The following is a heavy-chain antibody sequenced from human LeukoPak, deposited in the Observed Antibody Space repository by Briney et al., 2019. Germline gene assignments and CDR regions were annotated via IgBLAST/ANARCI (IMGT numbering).Heavy chain of an antibody. CDR3: ARQAEDIVVVPAAMEGGPFDD. V-gene: IGHV5-10-1*01. D-gene: IGHD2-2*01. CDR2: IDPSDSYT. CDR1: GYCFISYW. Sequence: GESLRISCKGSGYCFISYWISWVRQMPGKGLEWMGRIDPSDSYTNYSPSFQGHVTISADKSISTAYLQWSSLKASDTATYYCARQAEDIVVVPAAMEGGPFDDWGQGTLVTVSS. J-gene: IGHJ4*02.